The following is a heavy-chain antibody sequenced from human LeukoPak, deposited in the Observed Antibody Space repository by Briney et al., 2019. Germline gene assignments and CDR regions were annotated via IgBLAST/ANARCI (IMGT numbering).Heavy chain of an antibody. CDR2: IYHSGST. V-gene: IGHV4-38-2*02. D-gene: IGHD3-10*01. CDR3: ARDGGSGAYYYYMDV. J-gene: IGHJ6*03. CDR1: GYSISSGYY. Sequence: SETLSLTCTVSGYSISSGYYWGWIRQPPGKGLEWIGSIYHSGSTYYNPSLKSRVTISVDTSKNQFSLKLSSVTAADTAVYYCARDGGSGAYYYYMDVWGKGTTVTISS.